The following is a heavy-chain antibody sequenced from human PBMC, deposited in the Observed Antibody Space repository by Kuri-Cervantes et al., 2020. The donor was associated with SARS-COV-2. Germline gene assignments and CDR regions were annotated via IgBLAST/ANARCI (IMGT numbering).Heavy chain of an antibody. CDR2: ISYDGSNK. J-gene: IGHJ4*02. Sequence: GESLKISCAASGFTFSSYAMHWVRQAPGKGLEWVAVISYDGSNKYYADSVKGRFTISRDNSKNALYLQMTSLRAEDTAVYYCASSLIVGPVYWGQGTLVTVSS. D-gene: IGHD1-26*01. V-gene: IGHV3-30-3*01. CDR1: GFTFSSYA. CDR3: ASSLIVGPVY.